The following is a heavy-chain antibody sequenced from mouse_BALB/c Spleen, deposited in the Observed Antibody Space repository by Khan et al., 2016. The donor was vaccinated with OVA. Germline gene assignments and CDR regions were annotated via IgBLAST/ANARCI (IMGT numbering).Heavy chain of an antibody. D-gene: IGHD1-2*01. CDR2: FFPNSGGS. CDR1: GYTFTDYN. J-gene: IGHJ3*01. V-gene: IGHV1S29*02. Sequence: VQLQQSGPEVVKPGASVKISCKASGYTFTDYNVDWVKQRHGKSPEWIGYFFPNSGGSGYNQKFKTKATLTVHISSSTAYMDLRNLTSEDSAVYYCVRSGYGSFAFWGQGTLVTVSA. CDR3: VRSGYGSFAF.